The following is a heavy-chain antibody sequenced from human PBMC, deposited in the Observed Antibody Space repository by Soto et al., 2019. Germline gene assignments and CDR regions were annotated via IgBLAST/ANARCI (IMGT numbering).Heavy chain of an antibody. CDR1: GGTFSSYA. V-gene: IGHV1-69*13. J-gene: IGHJ4*02. CDR3: AVGKTLIVVPYYFDY. D-gene: IGHD3-22*01. CDR2: IIPIFGTA. Sequence: SVKVSCKASGGTFSSYAISWVRQAPGQGLEWMGGIIPIFGTANYAQKFQGRVTITADESTSTAYMELSSLRSEDTAVYYCAVGKTLIVVPYYFDYWGQGTLVTVSS.